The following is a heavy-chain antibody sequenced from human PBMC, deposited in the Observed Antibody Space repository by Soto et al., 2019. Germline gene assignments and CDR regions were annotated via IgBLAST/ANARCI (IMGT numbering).Heavy chain of an antibody. CDR3: FGGNGGPQ. CDR2: IKPDGSAT. Sequence: GSLRLSCATSDFTFRNYWMNWVRQAPGKGLEWVANIKPDGSATNYVDSVKGRFTISRDNVRNSVSLQMNSLRVEDTAVYFCFGGNGGPQWGQGTLVTVSS. D-gene: IGHD3-16*01. V-gene: IGHV3-7*03. J-gene: IGHJ4*02. CDR1: DFTFRNYW.